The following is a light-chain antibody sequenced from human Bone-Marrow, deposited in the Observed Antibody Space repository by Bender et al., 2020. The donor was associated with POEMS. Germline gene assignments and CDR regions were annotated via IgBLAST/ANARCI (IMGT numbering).Light chain of an antibody. V-gene: IGLV2-18*02. CDR2: EVD. J-gene: IGLJ2*01. Sequence: QSALTQPPSVSGSPGQSVTISCTGSISDVGLYNRVSWYQKSPGTAPKLIIYEVDNRPSGVPHRFSGSKSGNTASLTVSGLQAEDEAYYYCSSYTSVSTVVFGGGTKLTVL. CDR3: SSYTSVSTVV. CDR1: ISDVGLYNR.